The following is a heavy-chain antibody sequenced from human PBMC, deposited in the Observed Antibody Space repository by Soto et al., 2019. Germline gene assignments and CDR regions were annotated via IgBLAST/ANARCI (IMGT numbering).Heavy chain of an antibody. CDR2: ISGSGGST. J-gene: IGHJ5*02. Sequence: PGGSLRLSCAASGFTFSSYAMSWVRQAPGKGLEWVSAISGSGGSTYYADSVKGRFTISRDNSKNTLYLQMNSLRAEDTAVYYCAKPALDEQWLVPMYNWFDPWGQGTLVTVSS. CDR1: GFTFSSYA. V-gene: IGHV3-23*01. CDR3: AKPALDEQWLVPMYNWFDP. D-gene: IGHD6-19*01.